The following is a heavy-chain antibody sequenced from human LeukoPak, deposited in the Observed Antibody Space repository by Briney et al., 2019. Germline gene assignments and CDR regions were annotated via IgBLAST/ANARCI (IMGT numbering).Heavy chain of an antibody. CDR1: GGSFSGYY. V-gene: IGHV4-34*01. CDR2: INHSGST. D-gene: IGHD1-26*01. Sequence: SETLSLTCAVYGGSFSGYYWSWIRQPPGKGLEWIGEINHSGSTNYNPSLKSRVTISVDTSKNQFSLKLSSVTAADTAVYYCAREVGAEERGFDYWGQGTLVTVSS. CDR3: AREVGAEERGFDY. J-gene: IGHJ4*02.